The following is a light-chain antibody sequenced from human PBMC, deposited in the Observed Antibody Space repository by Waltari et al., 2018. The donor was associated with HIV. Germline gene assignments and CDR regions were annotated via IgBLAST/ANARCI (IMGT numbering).Light chain of an antibody. CDR3: QQRSTTWT. V-gene: IGKV3-11*01. CDR1: QSVSIY. Sequence: EIVLTQSPATLSLSPGERATLSCRASQSVSIYLAWYQQKPGQAPRLLIYDASNRATGIPARFSGSGSGTDFTLTISSLEPEDFAFYYCQQRSTTWTFGQGTKVEIK. CDR2: DAS. J-gene: IGKJ1*01.